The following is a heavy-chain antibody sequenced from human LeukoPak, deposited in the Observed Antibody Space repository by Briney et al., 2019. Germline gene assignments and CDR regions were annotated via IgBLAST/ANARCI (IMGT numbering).Heavy chain of an antibody. CDR3: ARGSGIAAPAYYYYYMDV. V-gene: IGHV4-34*01. CDR1: GGSFSGYY. D-gene: IGHD6-13*01. Sequence: SETLSLTCAVYGGSFSGYYWSWIRQPPGKGLEWIGEINHSGSTNYNPSLKSRVTISVDTPNNQFSLKLSSVTAADTAVYYCARGSGIAAPAYYYYYMDVWGKGTTVTVSS. CDR2: INHSGST. J-gene: IGHJ6*03.